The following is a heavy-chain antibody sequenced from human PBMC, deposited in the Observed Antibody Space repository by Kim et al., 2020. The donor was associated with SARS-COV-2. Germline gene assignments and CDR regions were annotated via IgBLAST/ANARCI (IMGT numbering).Heavy chain of an antibody. V-gene: IGHV3-23*01. J-gene: IGHJ4*02. Sequence: GGSLRLSCAASGFTFSSYAMSWVRQAPGKGLEWVSAISGSGGSTYYADSVKGRFTISRDNSKNTLYLQMNSLRAEDKAVYYCAKGERITMIVVVTLFDYWGQGTLVTVSS. CDR1: GFTFSSYA. D-gene: IGHD3-22*01. CDR2: ISGSGGST. CDR3: AKGERITMIVVVTLFDY.